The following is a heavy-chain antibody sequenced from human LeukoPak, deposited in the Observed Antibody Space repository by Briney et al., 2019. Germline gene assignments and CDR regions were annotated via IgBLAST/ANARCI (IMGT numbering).Heavy chain of an antibody. D-gene: IGHD3-10*01. V-gene: IGHV4-34*01. CDR3: VLGRETMVRGYLGMAV. CDR2: ISQSGIT. CDR1: GGSFSYY. Sequence: SETLSLTCGVYGGSFSYYRTWIRQPPGKGLEWIGEISQSGITTYNPSLKSRVTISMDTSRNQFSLNLRSVTAADTAVYYCVLGRETMVRGYLGMAVSGTGDTGSVSS. J-gene: IGHJ6*04.